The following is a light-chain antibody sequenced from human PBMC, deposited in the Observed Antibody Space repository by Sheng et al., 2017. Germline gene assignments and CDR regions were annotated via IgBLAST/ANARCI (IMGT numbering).Light chain of an antibody. V-gene: IGKV1-5*03. Sequence: DIQMTQSPSTLSASVGDRVTITCRASQSVSPWLAWYQRKPGKTPKLLIYKTSTLETGVPSRFSGSGSGTEFSLTISSLQPDDFATYYCQQYESLFTFGPGTKVDIK. J-gene: IGKJ3*01. CDR3: QQYESLFT. CDR1: QSVSPW. CDR2: KTS.